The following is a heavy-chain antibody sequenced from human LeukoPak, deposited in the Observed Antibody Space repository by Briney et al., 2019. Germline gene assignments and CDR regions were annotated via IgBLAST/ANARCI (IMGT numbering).Heavy chain of an antibody. CDR3: ARGARDFGVVSYHYYYYYMDV. J-gene: IGHJ6*03. CDR1: GGSISSYY. Sequence: SETLSLTCTVSGGSISSYYWSWIRQPPGKGLEWIGYIYYSGSTNYNPSLKSRVTISVDTSKNQFSLKLSSVTAADTAVYYCARGARDFGVVSYHYYYYYMDVWGKGTTVTVSS. D-gene: IGHD3-3*01. V-gene: IGHV4-59*01. CDR2: IYYSGST.